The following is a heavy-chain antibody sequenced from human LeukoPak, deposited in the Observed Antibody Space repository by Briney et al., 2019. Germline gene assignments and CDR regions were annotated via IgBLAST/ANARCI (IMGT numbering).Heavy chain of an antibody. D-gene: IGHD6-6*01. Sequence: PKASVKVSCKVSGYTLAELSMHWVRQAPGKGLEWMGGFDPEDGETIYAQKFQGRVTMTEDTSTDTAYMELSSLRSEDTAVYYCATDLGGGSSSSEYWGQGTLVTVSS. CDR1: GYTLAELS. J-gene: IGHJ4*02. V-gene: IGHV1-24*01. CDR3: ATDLGGGSSSSEY. CDR2: FDPEDGET.